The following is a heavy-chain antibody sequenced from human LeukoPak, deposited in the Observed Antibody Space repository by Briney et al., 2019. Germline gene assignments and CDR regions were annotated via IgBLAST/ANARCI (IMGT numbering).Heavy chain of an antibody. J-gene: IGHJ4*02. V-gene: IGHV3-74*01. CDR3: ARDSYYYDSSGYYPAGPMDY. CDR1: GFTFSSYW. CDR2: INSDGSST. D-gene: IGHD3-22*01. Sequence: GGSLRLSCAASGFTFSSYWMHWVRQAPGKGLVWVSRINSDGSSTSYADSVKGRFTISRDNAKNTLYLQMNSLRAEDTAVYYCARDSYYYDSSGYYPAGPMDYWGQGTLVTVSS.